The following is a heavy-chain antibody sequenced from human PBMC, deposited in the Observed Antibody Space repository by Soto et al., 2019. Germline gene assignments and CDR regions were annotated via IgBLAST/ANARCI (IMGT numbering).Heavy chain of an antibody. V-gene: IGHV4-39*02. J-gene: IGHJ4*02. CDR1: GGSISSSSYY. Sequence: SETLSLTCTVSGGSISSSSYYWGWIRQPPGKGLEWIGSIYYSGSTYYNPSLKSRVTISVDTSKNQFSLKLSSVTAADTAVYYCAREPYYYDSSGYYWRPFDYWGQGTLVTVSS. CDR2: IYYSGST. CDR3: AREPYYYDSSGYYWRPFDY. D-gene: IGHD3-22*01.